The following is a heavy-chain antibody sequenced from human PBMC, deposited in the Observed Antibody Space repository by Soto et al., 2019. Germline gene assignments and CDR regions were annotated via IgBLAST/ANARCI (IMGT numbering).Heavy chain of an antibody. V-gene: IGHV3-48*04. J-gene: IGHJ4*02. D-gene: IGHD1-26*01. CDR1: GFTFSTDS. Sequence: PGGSLRLSCEASGFTFSTDSMNWVRQAPGKGLEWVAHISTSGATRYYADSVKGRFTISRDNAENSLYLQMNSLRAEDTAVYYCARDYRADWGPGTLVTV. CDR3: ARDYRAD. CDR2: ISTSGATR.